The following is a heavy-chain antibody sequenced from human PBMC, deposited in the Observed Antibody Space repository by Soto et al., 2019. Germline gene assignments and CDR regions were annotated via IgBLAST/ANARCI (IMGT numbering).Heavy chain of an antibody. V-gene: IGHV3-15*07. CDR3: TTDRASITGTTFSFDI. CDR1: GFTFSNAW. CDR2: IKSKTDGGTT. J-gene: IGHJ3*02. Sequence: EVQLVESGGGLVKPGGSLRLSCAASGFTFSNAWMNWVRQAPGKGLEWVGRIKSKTDGGTTDYAAPVKGRFTISRDDSKNTLYLQMNSLKTEDTAVYYCTTDRASITGTTFSFDIWGQGTMVTVSS. D-gene: IGHD1-20*01.